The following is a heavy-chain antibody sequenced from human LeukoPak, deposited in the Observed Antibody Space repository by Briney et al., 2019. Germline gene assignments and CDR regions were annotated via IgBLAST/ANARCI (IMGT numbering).Heavy chain of an antibody. CDR3: ARLSLYGGWLYLDY. V-gene: IGHV4-34*01. CDR1: GGSFSGYY. CDR2: INHSGST. J-gene: IGHJ4*02. Sequence: SETLSLTCAVYGGSFSGYYWSWIRQPPGKGLEWIGEINHSGSTNYNPSLKSRVTISVDTSKNQFSLKLSSVTAADTAVYYCARLSLYGGWLYLDYWGQGTLVTVSS. D-gene: IGHD3-22*01.